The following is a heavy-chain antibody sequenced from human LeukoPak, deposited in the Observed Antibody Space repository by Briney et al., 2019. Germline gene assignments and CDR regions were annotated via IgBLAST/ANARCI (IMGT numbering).Heavy chain of an antibody. CDR2: ITPMFGTS. D-gene: IGHD1-14*01. Sequence: EASVKVSCKASGGTFSSYAISWVRQSPGQGLEWMGGITPMFGTSNYAQKFRGRVTITADESTSTAYVELSSLRSEDTAVYYCARDSSEFRSLLFHWGQGTLVTVSS. V-gene: IGHV1-69*13. J-gene: IGHJ1*01. CDR3: ARDSSEFRSLLFH. CDR1: GGTFSSYA.